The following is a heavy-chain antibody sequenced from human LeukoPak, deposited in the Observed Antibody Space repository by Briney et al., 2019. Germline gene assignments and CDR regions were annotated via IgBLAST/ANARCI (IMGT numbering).Heavy chain of an antibody. J-gene: IGHJ4*02. Sequence: GGSLRLSCAASGFTFSNYGMHWVRQAPGKGPEWVTVIWHDGSKKYYADSVKGRFTISRDNSKNTLYLQMSSLGAEDTAVYFCARSSAYSSSRTSSYFDYWGQGALVTVSS. CDR1: GFTFSNYG. V-gene: IGHV3-33*01. CDR2: IWHDGSKK. CDR3: ARSSAYSSSRTSSYFDY. D-gene: IGHD6-13*01.